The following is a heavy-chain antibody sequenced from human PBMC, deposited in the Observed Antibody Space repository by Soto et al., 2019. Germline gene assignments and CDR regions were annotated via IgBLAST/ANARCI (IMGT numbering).Heavy chain of an antibody. J-gene: IGHJ3*02. V-gene: IGHV3-23*01. D-gene: IGHD3-3*01. CDR2: ISGSGGSA. CDR1: GFTFSSYD. CDR3: AQEDDVGTNGQFNI. Sequence: EVQLLESGGGWVQPGGSLRLSCAASGFTFSSYDMSWVRQAPGKGLEWVSAISGSGGSAFYADSVKGRFTISRDNSKNTLYVQLNSLRSENTALYYCAQEDDVGTNGQFNIWGQGTLVTVSS.